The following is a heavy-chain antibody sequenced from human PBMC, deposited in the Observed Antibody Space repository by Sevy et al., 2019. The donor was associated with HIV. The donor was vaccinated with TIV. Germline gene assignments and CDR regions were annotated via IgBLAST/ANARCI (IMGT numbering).Heavy chain of an antibody. J-gene: IGHJ4*02. CDR2: ISGSGSTT. CDR1: GFTFSSSA. V-gene: IGHV3-23*01. D-gene: IGHD3-10*01. CDR3: VKVAGSGTYYSGDFDY. Sequence: WGSLRLSYAASGFTFSSSAMSWVRQAPGKGLEWVSGISGSGSTTYYTNSVKGRFTISRDNSKNTLYLQMNSLRAEDTAVYYCVKVAGSGTYYSGDFDYWGQGTLVTVSS.